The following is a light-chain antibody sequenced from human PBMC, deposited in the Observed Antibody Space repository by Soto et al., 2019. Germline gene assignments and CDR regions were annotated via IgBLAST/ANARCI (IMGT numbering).Light chain of an antibody. J-gene: IGKJ4*01. V-gene: IGKV3-20*01. CDR2: GAS. CDR1: QSVSSTY. Sequence: EIVLTQSPGTLSLSPGERATLSCRASQSVSSTYLAWYQQKPGQAPRLLIYGASSRATGIPDRFSGSGSGTDFTLTSSRLEPEDGAVYYCQQDGSSPKLTFGGGTKVEIK. CDR3: QQDGSSPKLT.